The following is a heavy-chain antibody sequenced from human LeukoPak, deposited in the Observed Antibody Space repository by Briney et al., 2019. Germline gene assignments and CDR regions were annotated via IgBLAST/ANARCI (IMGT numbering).Heavy chain of an antibody. Sequence: PGGSLRLSCAASGFTFSSYEMNWVRQAPGKGLEWVSYISSSGSTIYYADSVKGRFTISRDNAKNSLHLQMNSLRAEDTAVYYCTTETWYRFDYWGQGTLVTVSS. D-gene: IGHD1-14*01. V-gene: IGHV3-48*03. J-gene: IGHJ4*02. CDR1: GFTFSSYE. CDR3: TTETWYRFDY. CDR2: ISSSGSTI.